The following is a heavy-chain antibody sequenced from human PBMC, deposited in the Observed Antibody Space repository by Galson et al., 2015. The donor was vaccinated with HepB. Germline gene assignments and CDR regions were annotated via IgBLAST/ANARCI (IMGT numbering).Heavy chain of an antibody. CDR2: ISFDGSSI. CDR1: GFTFRRHG. J-gene: IGHJ6*03. V-gene: IGHV3-30*18. D-gene: IGHD5-12*01. Sequence: SLRLSCAASGFTFRRHGMHWVRQAPGKGLEWVAVISFDGSSIQHAGSVKGRFTISRDNSKNTLHLQMDGLRPEDTAVYYCAKDTLHRLNSYYYYNLDVWGRGTTVTVSS. CDR3: AKDTLHRLNSYYYYNLDV.